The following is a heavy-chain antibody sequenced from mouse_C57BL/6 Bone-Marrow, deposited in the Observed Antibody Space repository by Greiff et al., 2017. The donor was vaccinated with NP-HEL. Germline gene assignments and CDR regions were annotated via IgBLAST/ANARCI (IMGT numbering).Heavy chain of an antibody. Sequence: QVQLQQPGAELVKPGASVKLSCKASGYTFTSYWMHWVKQRPGQGLEWIGMIHPNSGSTNYNEKFKSKATLTVDTSSSTAYMQLSSLTSEDSAVYYCAREGMTTVVADYWGQGTTLTVSS. CDR1: GYTFTSYW. D-gene: IGHD1-1*01. J-gene: IGHJ2*01. CDR2: IHPNSGST. CDR3: AREGMTTVVADY. V-gene: IGHV1-64*01.